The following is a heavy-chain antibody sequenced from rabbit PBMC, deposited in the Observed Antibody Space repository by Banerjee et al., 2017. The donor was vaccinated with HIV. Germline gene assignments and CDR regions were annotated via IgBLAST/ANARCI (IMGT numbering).Heavy chain of an antibody. D-gene: IGHD1-1*01. V-gene: IGHV1S7*01. CDR1: GFDFSNYY. Sequence: QLKESGGGLFKPGGSLNLSCKASGFDFSNYYMRWVRQAPGKGLEWIGYISSGGTTYYASWVNDRFTISRENAQNTLVLQLNSLTAADTATYFCARTASGDYNDLWGQGTLVTVS. CDR2: ISSGGTT. J-gene: IGHJ4*01. CDR3: ARTASGDYNDL.